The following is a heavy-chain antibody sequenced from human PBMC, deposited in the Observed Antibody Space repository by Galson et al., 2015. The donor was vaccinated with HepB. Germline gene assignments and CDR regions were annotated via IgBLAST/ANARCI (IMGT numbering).Heavy chain of an antibody. CDR3: ARDLVSDVPDHLDY. D-gene: IGHD1-14*01. CDR2: ISGGGGIT. CDR1: GFRFSSFD. V-gene: IGHV3-30-3*01. Sequence: SLRLSCAASGFRFSSFDMHWVRQTPGKGLEWVAVISGGGGITIYAESVKGRFTISRDNPKNTLYLQMDSLGSDDTAVYFCARDLVSDVPDHLDYWGQGTLATVSS. J-gene: IGHJ4*02.